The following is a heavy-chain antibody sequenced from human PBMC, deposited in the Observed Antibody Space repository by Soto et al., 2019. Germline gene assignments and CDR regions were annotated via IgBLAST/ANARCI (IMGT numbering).Heavy chain of an antibody. D-gene: IGHD3-3*01. CDR3: ARDLTYYDFWSGSRPYGMDV. CDR1: GGSISSGDYY. V-gene: IGHV4-30-4*01. CDR2: IYYSGST. J-gene: IGHJ6*02. Sequence: SETLSLTCTVPGGSISSGDYYWSWIRQPPGKGLEWIGYIYYSGSTYYNPSLKSRVTISVDTSKNQFSLKLSSVTAADTAVYYCARDLTYYDFWSGSRPYGMDVWGQGTTVTVSS.